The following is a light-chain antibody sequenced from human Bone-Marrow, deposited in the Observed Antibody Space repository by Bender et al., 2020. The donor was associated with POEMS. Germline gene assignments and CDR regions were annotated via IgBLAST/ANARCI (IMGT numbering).Light chain of an antibody. V-gene: IGLV1-47*01. CDR3: SSYAGSKNYV. CDR2: SNN. J-gene: IGLJ1*01. Sequence: QSMLTQPPSASGTPGQRVTISCSGSNSNIGSNSVSWYQQLPETAPKSLIYSNNLRPSGVPDRFSGSKSGTSASLAISGLRSEDEADYYCSSYAGSKNYVFGTGTKVTVL. CDR1: NSNIGSNS.